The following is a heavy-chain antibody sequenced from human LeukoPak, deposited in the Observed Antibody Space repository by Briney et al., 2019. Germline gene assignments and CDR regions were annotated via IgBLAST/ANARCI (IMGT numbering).Heavy chain of an antibody. CDR3: ARTYDFGRGPPGDAFDN. D-gene: IGHD3-3*01. CDR1: GFTFSSYW. CDR2: IKQDGSEK. Sequence: GGSLRLSCAASGFTFSSYWMTWVRQAPGKGLEWVANIKQDGSEKYYVDSVKGRFTISRDNAKNSLYLQMNSLRAEDTAVYYCARTYDFGRGPPGDAFDNWGQGTLVIVSS. J-gene: IGHJ3*02. V-gene: IGHV3-7*01.